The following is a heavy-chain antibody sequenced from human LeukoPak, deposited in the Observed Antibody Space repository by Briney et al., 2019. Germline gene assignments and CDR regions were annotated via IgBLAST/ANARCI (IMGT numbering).Heavy chain of an antibody. D-gene: IGHD6-19*01. Sequence: GGSLRLSCAASGFTVSSNYMSWVRQAPGKGLDWVSFLYSGGDTYYADSVKGRFTISRDNSKNSLYLQVNSLRDEDTAVYYCARDRSEQWLVHAFDIWGQGTMVTVSS. CDR3: ARDRSEQWLVHAFDI. CDR1: GFTVSSNY. J-gene: IGHJ3*02. V-gene: IGHV3-53*01. CDR2: LYSGGDT.